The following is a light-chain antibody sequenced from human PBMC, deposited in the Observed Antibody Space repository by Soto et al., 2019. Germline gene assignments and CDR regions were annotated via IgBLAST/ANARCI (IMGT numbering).Light chain of an antibody. CDR1: QSVSSY. CDR2: DAS. CDR3: QQRSDWPSS. J-gene: IGKJ4*01. V-gene: IGKV3-11*01. Sequence: EIVLTQSPATLSLSPGERATSSCRASQSVSSYLAWYQQKPGQAPRLLIYDASNRATGIPARFSGSGSGTDFTLTISSLEPEDFAVYYCQQRSDWPSSFGGGTKVQIK.